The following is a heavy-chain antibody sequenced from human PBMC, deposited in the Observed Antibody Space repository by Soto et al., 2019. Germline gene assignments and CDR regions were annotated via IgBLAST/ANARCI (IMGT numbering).Heavy chain of an antibody. CDR2: VFYGDST. D-gene: IGHD5-18*01. CDR1: GVSMNNNY. V-gene: IGHV4-59*01. CDR3: AGDADTGMTT. J-gene: IGHJ4*02. Sequence: SETLSLTCTVSGVSMNNNYWSWIRQPPGKGLEWIGYVFYGDSTNYSPSLRSRATISVDTSKNQFSLKVSSVTAADTAIYYCAGDADTGMTTWGQGILVTVSS.